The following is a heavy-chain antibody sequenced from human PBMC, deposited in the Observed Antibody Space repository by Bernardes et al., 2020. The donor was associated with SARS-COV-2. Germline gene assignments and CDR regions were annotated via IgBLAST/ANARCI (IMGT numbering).Heavy chain of an antibody. Sequence: ETLSLTCTVSGVSISPYYWSWIRQPPGTVLEWIGYIYYSGSTNYNPSLKSRVTISVDTSKNQFSLKLCSVTAADTAVYYCAIGVPVATTVPGYCGQGTLVTVSS. D-gene: IGHD5-12*01. V-gene: IGHV4-59*01. J-gene: IGHJ4*02. CDR1: GVSISPYY. CDR2: IYYSGST. CDR3: AIGVPVATTVPGY.